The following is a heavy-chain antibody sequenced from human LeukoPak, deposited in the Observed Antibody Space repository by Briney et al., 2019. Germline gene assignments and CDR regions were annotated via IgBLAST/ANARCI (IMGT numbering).Heavy chain of an antibody. CDR1: GGSFSGYY. CDR2: INHSGST. J-gene: IGHJ4*02. V-gene: IGHV4-34*01. CDR3: ARALEMATTPFDY. Sequence: SETLSLTCAVYGGSFSGYYWSWIRQPPGKGLEWIGEINHSGSTNYNPSLKSGVTISVDTSKNQFSLKLSSVTAADTAVYYCARALEMATTPFDYWGKGTRVTVPS. D-gene: IGHD5-24*01.